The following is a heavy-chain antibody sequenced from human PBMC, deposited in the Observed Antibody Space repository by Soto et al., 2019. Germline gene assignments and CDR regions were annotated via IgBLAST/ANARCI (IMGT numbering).Heavy chain of an antibody. Sequence: ASVKVSCKASGYTFTSYYMHWVRQAPGQGLEWMGIINPSGGSTSYAQKFQGRVTMTRDTSTSTVYMELSSLRSEDTAVYYCARVRGRDGYNYNYFDYRGQGTLVTVSS. V-gene: IGHV1-46*01. CDR2: INPSGGST. CDR1: GYTFTSYY. J-gene: IGHJ4*02. CDR3: ARVRGRDGYNYNYFDY. D-gene: IGHD5-12*01.